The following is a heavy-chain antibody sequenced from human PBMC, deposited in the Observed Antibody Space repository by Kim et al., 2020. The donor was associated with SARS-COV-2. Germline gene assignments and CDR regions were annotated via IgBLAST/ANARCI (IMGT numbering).Heavy chain of an antibody. D-gene: IGHD3-10*01. CDR3: ARGVVRPYGRPVYYFDY. V-gene: IGHV4-59*01. J-gene: IGHJ4*02. CDR1: GGSISSYY. Sequence: SETLSLTCTVSGGSISSYYWSWIRQPPGKGLEWIGYIYYSGSTNYNPSLKSRVTISVDTSKNQFSLKLSSVTAADTAVYYCARGVVRPYGRPVYYFDYWGQGTLVTVSS. CDR2: IYYSGST.